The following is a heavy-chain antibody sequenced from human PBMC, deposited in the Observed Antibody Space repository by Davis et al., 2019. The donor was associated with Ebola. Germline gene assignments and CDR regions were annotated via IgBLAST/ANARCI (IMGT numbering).Heavy chain of an antibody. Sequence: GGSLRLSCAASGVTVSSNYMSWVRQAPGKGLEWVSVIYIGGNTYYADSVKGRFTISRDNSKNTLYLQMNSLRAEDTAVYYCAKEKTTVTTFWYFDLWGRGTLVTVSS. CDR3: AKEKTTVTTFWYFDL. V-gene: IGHV3-53*05. J-gene: IGHJ2*01. D-gene: IGHD4-17*01. CDR1: GVTVSSNY. CDR2: IYIGGNT.